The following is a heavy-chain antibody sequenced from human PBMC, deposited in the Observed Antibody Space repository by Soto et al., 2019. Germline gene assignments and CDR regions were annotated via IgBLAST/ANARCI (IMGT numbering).Heavy chain of an antibody. J-gene: IGHJ4*02. Sequence: PGGSLRLSCAASGFTFSGYGMHWVRQAPGKGLEWVAVIWYDGSNKYYADSVKGRFTISRDNSKNTLYLQMNSLRAEDTAVYYCARESPYYYDSSGYSNFDYWGQGTLVTVSS. CDR2: IWYDGSNK. CDR1: GFTFSGYG. D-gene: IGHD3-22*01. V-gene: IGHV3-33*01. CDR3: ARESPYYYDSSGYSNFDY.